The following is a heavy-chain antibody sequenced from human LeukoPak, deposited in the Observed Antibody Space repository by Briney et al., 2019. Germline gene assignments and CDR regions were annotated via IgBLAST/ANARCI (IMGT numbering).Heavy chain of an antibody. J-gene: IGHJ4*02. Sequence: ASVKVSCKASGYTFTGYYMHWVRQAPGQGLEWMGWINPNSGGTNYAQKLQGRVTMTTDTSTSTAYMELRSLRSDDTAVYYCARDCSGGSCYYYWGQGTLVTVSS. D-gene: IGHD2-15*01. V-gene: IGHV1-2*02. CDR3: ARDCSGGSCYYY. CDR2: INPNSGGT. CDR1: GYTFTGYY.